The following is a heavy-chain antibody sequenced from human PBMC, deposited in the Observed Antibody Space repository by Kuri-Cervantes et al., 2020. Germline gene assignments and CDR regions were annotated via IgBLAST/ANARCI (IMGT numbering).Heavy chain of an antibody. CDR1: GFTFSSYG. V-gene: IGHV3-30*03. D-gene: IGHD3-22*01. CDR2: ISYDGSNK. J-gene: IGHJ5*02. CDR3: ARELTYYYDSSGTFDP. Sequence: GGSLRLSCAASGFTFSSYGMLWVRQAPGKGLEWVAGISYDGSNKYYADSVKGRFTISRDNSKNTLYLQMNSLRAEDTAVYYCARELTYYYDSSGTFDPWGQGTLVTVSS.